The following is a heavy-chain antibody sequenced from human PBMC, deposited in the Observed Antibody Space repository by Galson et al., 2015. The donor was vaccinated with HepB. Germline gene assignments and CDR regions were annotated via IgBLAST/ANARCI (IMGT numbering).Heavy chain of an antibody. CDR2: VNRDGSDR. CDR1: GFIFSNHW. J-gene: IGHJ4*02. Sequence: SLRLSCAASGFIFSNHWMTWIRQAPGKGLEWVAIVNRDGSDRSYVASVKGRFTISRDNAKNSLYLQMDSLRAEDTAIYYCARGQSGSFDAWGRGTLVTVSS. D-gene: IGHD1-26*01. CDR3: ARGQSGSFDA. V-gene: IGHV3-7*01.